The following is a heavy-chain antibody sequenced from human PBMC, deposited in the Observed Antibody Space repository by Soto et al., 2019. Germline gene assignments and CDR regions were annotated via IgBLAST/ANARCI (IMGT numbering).Heavy chain of an antibody. CDR3: AKNGQWLATPPEA. D-gene: IGHD6-19*01. CDR2: ITDSGYTA. V-gene: IGHV3-23*01. Sequence: EMQLLESGGASVQPGGSLRLSCAASGFSFGTFVMTWFRQAPGGGLEWVASITDSGYTASYAETVEGRFTVSRDNSKNKLHLQMNDLRPEDTATYYCAKNGQWLATPPEAGGQGTLVTVSS. CDR1: GFSFGTFV. J-gene: IGHJ4*02.